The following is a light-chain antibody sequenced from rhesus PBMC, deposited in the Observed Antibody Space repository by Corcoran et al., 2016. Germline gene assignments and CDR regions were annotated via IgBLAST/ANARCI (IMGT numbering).Light chain of an antibody. CDR1: KSVSSS. Sequence: EIVMTQSPATLPLSPGERATLSCRASKSVSSSLAWYLQKPGQAPRPLIYGASSRATAIPDRFGGSVSGTDFTLPFSSLEPDYVAVYYCLQHSNWPSSFGQGTKVDIK. CDR2: GAS. V-gene: IGKV3-24*01. J-gene: IGKJ2*01. CDR3: LQHSNWPSS.